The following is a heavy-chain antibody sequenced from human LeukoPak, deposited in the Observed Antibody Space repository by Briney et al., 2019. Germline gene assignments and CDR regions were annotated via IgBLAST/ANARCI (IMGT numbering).Heavy chain of an antibody. Sequence: PGGSLRLSCAASGFTVSTNYMTWVRQAPGKGLEWVSVIYSGGSTYYADSVKGRFAISRDNSKKMLYLQMNSLRAEDTAVYYCARGWVLATGAIDIWGQGPMVTVSS. CDR3: ARGWVLATGAIDI. V-gene: IGHV3-53*01. CDR1: GFTVSTNY. CDR2: IYSGGST. D-gene: IGHD2-8*02. J-gene: IGHJ3*02.